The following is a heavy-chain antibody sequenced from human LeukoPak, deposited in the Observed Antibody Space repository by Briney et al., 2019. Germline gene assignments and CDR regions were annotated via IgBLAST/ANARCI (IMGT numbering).Heavy chain of an antibody. CDR3: AKDMHIAVGGMTIDY. Sequence: GGSLRLSCAASGFTFSNYAMRWVRQAPGKGLEGVAVISYDGSNKYYADSLKGRFTISRDNSKNTLYLQMNSLRAEDTAVYYCAKDMHIAVGGMTIDYWGQGTLVTVSS. J-gene: IGHJ4*02. CDR2: ISYDGSNK. D-gene: IGHD6-19*01. V-gene: IGHV3-30*18. CDR1: GFTFSNYA.